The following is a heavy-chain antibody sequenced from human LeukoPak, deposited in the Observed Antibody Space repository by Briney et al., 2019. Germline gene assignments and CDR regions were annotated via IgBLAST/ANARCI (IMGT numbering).Heavy chain of an antibody. J-gene: IGHJ4*02. CDR2: IYSCGTT. CDR1: GFSVSINS. CDR3: ARIDDCSSTSCYGSFDY. D-gene: IGHD2-2*01. Sequence: GGSLRLSCAASGFSVSINSMSWARQDRVRGLDWVSVIYSCGTTYYADSVKGRFTISRHNSKNTLYLQMNSLRPEDTAVYYCARIDDCSSTSCYGSFDYWGQGTLVTVSS. V-gene: IGHV3-53*04.